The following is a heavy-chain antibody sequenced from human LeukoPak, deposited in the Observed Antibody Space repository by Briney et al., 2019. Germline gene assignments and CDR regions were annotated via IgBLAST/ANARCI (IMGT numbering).Heavy chain of an antibody. CDR3: AKDKKQLVPLYYFDY. V-gene: IGHV3-53*01. D-gene: IGHD6-13*01. CDR2: IYSGGST. Sequence: GGSLRLSCAASGFTVSSNYMSWVRQAPGKGLEWVSVIYSGGSTYYADSVKGRFTISRDNSKNTLYLQMNSLRAEDTAVYYCAKDKKQLVPLYYFDYWGQGTLVTVSS. CDR1: GFTVSSNY. J-gene: IGHJ4*02.